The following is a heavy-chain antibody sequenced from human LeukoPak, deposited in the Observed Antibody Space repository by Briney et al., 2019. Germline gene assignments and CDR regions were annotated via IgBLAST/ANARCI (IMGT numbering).Heavy chain of an antibody. D-gene: IGHD3-10*01. CDR3: AMAQGTSGDY. J-gene: IGHJ4*02. CDR2: IYYTRAT. CDR1: GGSISNRNFY. V-gene: IGHV4-39*02. Sequence: SETLSLTCTVSGGSISNRNFYWAWIRQAPGKGLEWIGSIYYTRATYRNPSLYSRVALSVDTSKNHFSLRLNSVTTADTAVYYCAMAQGTSGDYWGQGTLVTVSS.